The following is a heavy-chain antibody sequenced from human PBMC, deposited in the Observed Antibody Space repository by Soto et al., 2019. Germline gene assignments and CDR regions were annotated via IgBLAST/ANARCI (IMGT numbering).Heavy chain of an antibody. CDR1: GFTFSSYA. D-gene: IGHD5-18*01. CDR2: ISYDGSNK. J-gene: IGHJ6*02. Sequence: QVQLVESGGGVVQPGRSLRLSCAASGFTFSSYAMHWVRQAPGKGLEWVAVISYDGSNKYYAESVKGRFTISRDNYKNTLYLQMNSLRAEDTAVYYCARGDTAIMPRSNYYYYGTDVWGQGTTVTVSS. V-gene: IGHV3-30-3*01. CDR3: ARGDTAIMPRSNYYYYGTDV.